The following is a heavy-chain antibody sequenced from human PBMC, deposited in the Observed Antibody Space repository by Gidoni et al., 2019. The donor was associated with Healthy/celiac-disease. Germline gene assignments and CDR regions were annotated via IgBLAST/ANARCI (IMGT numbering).Heavy chain of an antibody. J-gene: IGHJ4*02. CDR1: GGSFSGYY. Sequence: QVQLQQWGAGLFKPSETLSLTCAVYGGSFSGYYWSWIRQPPGKGLEWIGEINHSGSTNYNPSLKSRGTISVETSKNQFSLKLSSVTAADTAVYYCAVPGYSSSWIYHYWGQGTLVTVSS. CDR2: INHSGST. D-gene: IGHD6-13*01. CDR3: AVPGYSSSWIYHY. V-gene: IGHV4-34*01.